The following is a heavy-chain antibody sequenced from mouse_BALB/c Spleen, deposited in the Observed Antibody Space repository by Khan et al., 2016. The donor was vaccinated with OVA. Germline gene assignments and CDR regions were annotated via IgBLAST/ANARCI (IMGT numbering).Heavy chain of an antibody. CDR1: GYSITSDYA. CDR3: ARDGSRYNYAMDY. V-gene: IGHV3-2*02. CDR2: ISYSGST. Sequence: EVQLQESGPGLVKPSQSLSLTCTVTGYSITSDYAWNWIRQFPGNKLEWMGYISYSGSTNYNPALKIRISITRDTSKTQFFLQLNSVTTEDTATYYYARDGSRYNYAMDYWGQGTSVTVSS. J-gene: IGHJ4*01. D-gene: IGHD2-3*01.